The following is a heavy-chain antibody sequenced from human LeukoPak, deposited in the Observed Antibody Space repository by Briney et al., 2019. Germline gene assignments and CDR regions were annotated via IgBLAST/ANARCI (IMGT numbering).Heavy chain of an antibody. Sequence: PGGSLRLSCAASGFTFSSYWMHWVRQAPGKGLVWVSRINSYGSSTSYADSVKGRFTISRDNAKNTLYLQMNSLRAEDTAVYYCARDGVASYYYYYYYMDVSGKGTTVTVSS. V-gene: IGHV3-74*01. CDR3: ARDGVASYYYYYYYMDV. J-gene: IGHJ6*03. D-gene: IGHD3-16*01. CDR1: GFTFSSYW. CDR2: INSYGSST.